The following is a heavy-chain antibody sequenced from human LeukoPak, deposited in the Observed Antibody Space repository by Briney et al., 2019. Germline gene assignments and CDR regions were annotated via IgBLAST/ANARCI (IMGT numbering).Heavy chain of an antibody. D-gene: IGHD4-17*01. V-gene: IGHV5-51*01. Sequence: GGALHISWKCSGYSFTCYWIGGGRPMPRKGVEWMGMIYHGDSETKYSASFQGQVTISTDKSISTAYLQWSSLKASDTAMYDSARQPTVTTNSDYWGQGTLVTVSS. CDR2: IYHGDSET. CDR3: ARQPTVTTNSDY. J-gene: IGHJ4*02. CDR1: GYSFTCYW.